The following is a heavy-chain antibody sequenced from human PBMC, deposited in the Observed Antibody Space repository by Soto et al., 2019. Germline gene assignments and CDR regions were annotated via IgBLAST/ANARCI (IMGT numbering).Heavy chain of an antibody. CDR1: GGTFSNSG. J-gene: IGHJ1*01. Sequence: SVKVSCKPSGGTFSNSGLIWVRQAPGQGLEWIGGILPIFGTPNYAQNFHGRLTISAAEFSSTAYMELNIMRSEETAVYHCATPAEPLDTARVQGLAHWG. CDR2: ILPIFGTP. D-gene: IGHD5-18*01. V-gene: IGHV1-69*13. CDR3: ATPAEPLDTARVQGLAH.